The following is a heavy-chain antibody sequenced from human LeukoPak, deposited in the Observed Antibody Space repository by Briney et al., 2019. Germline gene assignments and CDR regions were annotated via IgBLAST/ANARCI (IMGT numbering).Heavy chain of an antibody. D-gene: IGHD1-26*01. Sequence: SVKVSCKASGGTFSSYAISWVRQAPGQGLEWLGGIIPIFGTANYAQKFQGRVTITADESTSTAYMELSSLRSEDTAVYYCARDPFRAYSGSYELFAWGQGTLVTVSS. CDR1: GGTFSSYA. CDR2: IIPIFGTA. J-gene: IGHJ5*02. V-gene: IGHV1-69*01. CDR3: ARDPFRAYSGSYELFA.